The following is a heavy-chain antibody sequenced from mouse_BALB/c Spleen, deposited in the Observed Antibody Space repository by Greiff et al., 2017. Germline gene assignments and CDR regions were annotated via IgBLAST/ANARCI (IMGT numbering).Heavy chain of an antibody. V-gene: IGHV3-6*02. CDR2: ISYDGSN. J-gene: IGHJ2*01. CDR1: GYSITSGYY. CDR3: ARAEGNYDDFDY. Sequence: EVQLQQSGPGLVKPSQSLSLTCSVTGYSITSGYYWTWIRQFPGNKLEWMGYISYDGSNNYNPSLKNRISITRDTSKNQFFLKLNSVTTEDTATYYWARAEGNYDDFDYWGQGTTLTVSS. D-gene: IGHD2-1*01.